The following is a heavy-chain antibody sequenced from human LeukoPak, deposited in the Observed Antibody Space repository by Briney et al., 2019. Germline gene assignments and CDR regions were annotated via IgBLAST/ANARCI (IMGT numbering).Heavy chain of an antibody. V-gene: IGHV1-18*01. CDR1: GYTFPSYV. D-gene: IGHD3-22*01. CDR3: ARVRANYDSSGYYSRQFEY. Sequence: ASLKDSCKASGYTFPSYVINWVRQAPGQGLEWMGWISAYNGNTNYAQKLQGRVTMTTDTSTSTPYMELRRLRADETPGYYFARVRANYDSSGYYSRQFEYWGQGTLVTVSS. J-gene: IGHJ4*02. CDR2: ISAYNGNT.